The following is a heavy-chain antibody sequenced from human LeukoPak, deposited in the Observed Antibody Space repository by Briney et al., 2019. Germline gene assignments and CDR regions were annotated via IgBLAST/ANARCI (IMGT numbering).Heavy chain of an antibody. D-gene: IGHD3-22*01. V-gene: IGHV3-9*03. J-gene: IGHJ3*02. Sequence: PGGSLRLSCAASGFTFDDYAMHWVRQAPGKGLEWVSGISWNSGTIADADAVKGRFTISRDNAKNSLYLQINSLRAEDMAFYYCAKASTRSFTSGYYGDAFDIWGQGTMVSVSS. CDR3: AKASTRSFTSGYYGDAFDI. CDR2: ISWNSGTI. CDR1: GFTFDDYA.